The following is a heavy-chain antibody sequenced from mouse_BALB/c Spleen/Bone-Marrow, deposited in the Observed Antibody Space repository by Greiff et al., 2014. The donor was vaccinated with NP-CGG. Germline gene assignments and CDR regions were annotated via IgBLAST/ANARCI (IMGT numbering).Heavy chain of an antibody. CDR3: ARDRGVQGYAMDY. V-gene: IGHV5-4*02. J-gene: IGHJ4*01. D-gene: IGHD2-14*01. Sequence: DVHLVESGGGLVKPGGSLKLSCAASGFTFSDYYVYWVRQTPEKRLGWVATISDGGSYTYYPDSVKGRFTISRDIAKNNLYLQMSSLKSEDTAMYYCARDRGVQGYAMDYWGQGTSVTVSS. CDR1: GFTFSDYY. CDR2: ISDGGSYT.